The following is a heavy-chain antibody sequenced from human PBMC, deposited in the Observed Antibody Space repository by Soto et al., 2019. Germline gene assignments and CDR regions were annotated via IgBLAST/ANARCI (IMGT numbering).Heavy chain of an antibody. Sequence: LRLSCVGSGFSFRKYAMNWVRQAPGKGLEWVSGISGSGGSGRGFYADPVKGRFTISRDNSKNTLYLEMNSLRAEDTAVYYCAKDLDDYSSAIDFWGQGTTVTVSS. CDR2: ISGSGGSGRG. CDR1: GFSFRKYA. D-gene: IGHD4-4*01. J-gene: IGHJ6*02. V-gene: IGHV3-23*01. CDR3: AKDLDDYSSAIDF.